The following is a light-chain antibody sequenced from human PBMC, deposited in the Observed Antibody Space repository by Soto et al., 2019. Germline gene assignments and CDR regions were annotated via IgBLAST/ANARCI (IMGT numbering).Light chain of an antibody. Sequence: DIQMTQSPSSLSASGGDRVTITCRARQGIRNELGWYQQKPGKAPKRLIYPESILQSVVPSRFSGSGSGTECTLTISSLQPEDFATYYCLQQNSYPWTFGQGNQGESK. J-gene: IGKJ1*01. CDR2: PES. CDR3: LQQNSYPWT. CDR1: QGIRNE. V-gene: IGKV1-17*01.